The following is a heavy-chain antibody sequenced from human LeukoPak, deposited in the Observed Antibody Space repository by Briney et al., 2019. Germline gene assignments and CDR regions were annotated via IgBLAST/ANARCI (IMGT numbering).Heavy chain of an antibody. Sequence: GGSLRLSCEASGFTFSDCAMNWVRQATGKGLECVATISGGGGSTYYAVSVRGRFTISRDNSKNLLFLQMNSLRAEDTAIYFCARKPTVTPRVGYYFDYWGQGNLVTVSS. CDR2: ISGGGGST. CDR3: ARKPTVTPRVGYYFDY. CDR1: GFTFSDCA. J-gene: IGHJ4*02. D-gene: IGHD4-17*01. V-gene: IGHV3-23*01.